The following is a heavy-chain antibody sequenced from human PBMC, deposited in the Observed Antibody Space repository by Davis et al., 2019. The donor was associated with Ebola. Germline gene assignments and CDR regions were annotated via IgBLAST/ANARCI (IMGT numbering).Heavy chain of an antibody. Sequence: SVKVSCKTSGGTFGRNGLSWVRQAPGQGLEWMGGVNPIFNTATYAQKFQGRVTITADTVTNTAYLELRSLISDDTAVYYCAAEASPGSDAFDIWGQGTMVAVSS. V-gene: IGHV1-69*06. J-gene: IGHJ3*02. CDR1: GGTFGRNG. CDR2: VNPIFNTA. CDR3: AAEASPGSDAFDI.